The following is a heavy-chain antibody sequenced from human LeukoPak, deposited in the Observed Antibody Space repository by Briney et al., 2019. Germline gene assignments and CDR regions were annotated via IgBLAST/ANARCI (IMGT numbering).Heavy chain of an antibody. CDR3: ATQRPKWLLWSNNPPKVYYFDY. CDR2: FDPEDGET. CDR1: GYIFTDYY. D-gene: IGHD5-12*01. Sequence: ASVKVSCKASGYIFTDYYMHWVRQAPGKGLEWMGGFDPEDGETIYAQKFQGRVTMTEDTSTDTAYMELSSLRSEDTAVYYCATQRPKWLLWSNNPPKVYYFDYWGQGTLVTVSS. V-gene: IGHV1-24*01. J-gene: IGHJ4*02.